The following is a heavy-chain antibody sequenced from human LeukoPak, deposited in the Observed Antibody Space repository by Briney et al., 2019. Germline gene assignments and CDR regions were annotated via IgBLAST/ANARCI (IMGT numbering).Heavy chain of an antibody. D-gene: IGHD2-2*01. J-gene: IGHJ4*02. V-gene: IGHV4-61*02. CDR1: GGSISSGSYY. CDR2: IYTSGST. Sequence: SQTLSLTCTVSGGSISSGSYYGSWIRQPAGKGLEWIGRIYTSGSTNYNPSLKSRVTISVDTSKNQFSLKLSSVTAADTAVYYCARGCSSTSCYQPFDYWGQGTLVTVSS. CDR3: ARGCSSTSCYQPFDY.